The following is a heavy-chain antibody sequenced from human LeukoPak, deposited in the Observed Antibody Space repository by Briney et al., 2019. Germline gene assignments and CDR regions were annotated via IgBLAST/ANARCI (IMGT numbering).Heavy chain of an antibody. CDR2: ISSSSSYI. D-gene: IGHD3-22*01. V-gene: IGHV3-21*01. Sequence: GGSLRLSCAASGFTFSSYWMSWVRQAPGKGLEWVSSISSSSSYIYYADSVKGRFTISRDNAKNSLYLQMNSLRAEDTAVYYCARDNTGYYYDSSGYYRPLDYMDVWGKGTTVTVSS. CDR3: ARDNTGYYYDSSGYYRPLDYMDV. J-gene: IGHJ6*03. CDR1: GFTFSSYW.